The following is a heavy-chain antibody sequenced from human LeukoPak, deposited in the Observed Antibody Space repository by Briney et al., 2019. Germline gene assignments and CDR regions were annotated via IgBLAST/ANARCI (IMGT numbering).Heavy chain of an antibody. CDR2: IWYDGSEK. D-gene: IGHD5-18*01. V-gene: IGHV3-33*01. CDR1: GFTFSSYG. CDR3: ARDLLGYSYDAYYFDF. Sequence: GGSLRLSCAASGFTFSSYGMHWVRQAPGKGLEWVAVIWYDGSEKYHADAVKGRFTISRDNSKNTLYLQMNSLRAEDTAVYYCARDLLGYSYDAYYFDFWGQGTLVTVSS. J-gene: IGHJ4*02.